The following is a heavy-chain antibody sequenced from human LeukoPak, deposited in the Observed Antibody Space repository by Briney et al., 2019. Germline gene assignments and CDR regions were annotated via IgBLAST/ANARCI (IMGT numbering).Heavy chain of an antibody. CDR3: ARDDILTGFHPHYHHGLDV. CDR1: GFTFSNYK. V-gene: IGHV3-21*01. D-gene: IGHD3-9*01. CDR2: ISSSSGDI. Sequence: GGSLRLSCEASGFTFSNYKMNWVRQAPGKGLEWVSCISSSSGDIHYADSVKGRFTISRDNAKNSLYLQMDSLRAEDTAVYYCARDDILTGFHPHYHHGLDVWGHGTTVTVSS. J-gene: IGHJ6*02.